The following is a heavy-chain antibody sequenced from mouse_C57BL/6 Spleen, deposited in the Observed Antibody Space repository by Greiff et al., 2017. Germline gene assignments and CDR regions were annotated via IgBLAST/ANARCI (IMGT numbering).Heavy chain of an antibody. D-gene: IGHD1-1*01. V-gene: IGHV5-17*01. J-gene: IGHJ4*01. CDR1: GFTFSDYG. CDR3: ACFYYYGSSYHAMDY. CDR2: ISSGSSTI. Sequence: EVKLMESGGGLVKPGGSLKLSCAASGFTFSDYGMHWVRQAPEKGLEWVAYISSGSSTIYYADTVKGRFTISRDNAKNTLFLQMASLRSEDTALYYRACFYYYGSSYHAMDYWGQGTSVTVSS.